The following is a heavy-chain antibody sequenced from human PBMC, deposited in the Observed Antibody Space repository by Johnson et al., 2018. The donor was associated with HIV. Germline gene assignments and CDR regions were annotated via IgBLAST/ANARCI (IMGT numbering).Heavy chain of an antibody. Sequence: QVQLVESGGGLVQPGGSLRLSCAASRFTFSAYYMSWIRQTPGKGLEWVSYISSSGTTKNYADAVRGRFTISRDNVKNLVYLQMNSLRTEDTAVDYCARPAGKMILVVDDSFHIWGQGTMVTVSS. V-gene: IGHV3-11*04. CDR3: ARPAGKMILVVDDSFHI. J-gene: IGHJ3*02. D-gene: IGHD2-21*01. CDR2: ISSSGTTK. CDR1: RFTFSAYY.